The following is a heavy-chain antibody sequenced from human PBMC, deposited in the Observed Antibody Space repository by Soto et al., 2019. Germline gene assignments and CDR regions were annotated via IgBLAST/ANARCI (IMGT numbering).Heavy chain of an antibody. CDR1: GYSFTGYY. D-gene: IGHD2-8*02. J-gene: IGHJ4*02. CDR3: ARGDYGAGGYPFPYFGY. Sequence: HEHLVQSGAEVKRPGASLKVSCKASGYSFTGYYIHWVRQAPGQGLEWMGWINPDSGATNYAQNFQGRVTLTRDTSISTASMDLTSLTSDDTAVYYCARGDYGAGGYPFPYFGYWGQGTLVIVSS. V-gene: IGHV1-2*02. CDR2: INPDSGAT.